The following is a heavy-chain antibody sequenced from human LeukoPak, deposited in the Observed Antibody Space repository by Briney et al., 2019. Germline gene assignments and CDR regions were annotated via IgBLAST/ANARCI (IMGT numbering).Heavy chain of an antibody. Sequence: GGSLRLSCATSGFTFVDYGLSWVRQAPGKGLEWVSYISSSSSTIYYADSVKGRFTISRDNAKNSLYLQMNSLRAEDTAVYYCARAPITMVRGVPYYYYMGVWGKGTTVTVSS. CDR1: GFTFVDYG. J-gene: IGHJ6*03. V-gene: IGHV3-48*04. D-gene: IGHD3-10*01. CDR3: ARAPITMVRGVPYYYYMGV. CDR2: ISSSSSTI.